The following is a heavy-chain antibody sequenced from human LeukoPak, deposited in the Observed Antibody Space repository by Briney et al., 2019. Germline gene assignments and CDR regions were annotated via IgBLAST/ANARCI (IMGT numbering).Heavy chain of an antibody. CDR1: GLTFSDHY. V-gene: IGHV3-72*01. J-gene: IGHJ4*02. CDR2: TRNKANSYTT. CDR3: ARSSKQPDNFDY. D-gene: IGHD6-13*01. Sequence: PGGSLRLSCAASGLTFSDHYMDWVRQAPGKGLEWVGRTRNKANSYTTEYAASVKGRFTISRDDSKNSLYLQMNSLKAEDTAVYYCARSSKQPDNFDYWAREPWSPSPQ.